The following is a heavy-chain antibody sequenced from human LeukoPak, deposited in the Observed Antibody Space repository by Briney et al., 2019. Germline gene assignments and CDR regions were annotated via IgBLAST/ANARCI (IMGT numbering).Heavy chain of an antibody. J-gene: IGHJ6*02. CDR3: ARELQRLVGSYDYYYGIDV. D-gene: IGHD6-13*01. CDR2: TYYRSRRWRN. V-gene: IGHV6-1*01. Sequence: SQTLSLTCAISGDSVSSNSAAWNWIRQSPSRGLEWLGRTYYRSRRWRNDYAVSVESRITINPDTSKNQFSLQLNSVTPEDTAVYYCARELQRLVGSYDYYYGIDVWGQGTTVTVSS. CDR1: GDSVSSNSAA.